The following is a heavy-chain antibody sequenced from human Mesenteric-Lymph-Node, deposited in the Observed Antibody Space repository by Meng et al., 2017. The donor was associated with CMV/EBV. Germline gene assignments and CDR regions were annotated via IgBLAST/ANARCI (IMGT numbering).Heavy chain of an antibody. CDR3: ARDKGGTYYDFWSGAIDY. CDR2: IWYDGSNK. V-gene: IGHV3-33*01. CDR1: GFTFSSYG. D-gene: IGHD3-3*01. J-gene: IGHJ4*02. Sequence: GESLKISCAASGFTFSSYGMHWVRQAPGKGLEWVAVIWYDGSNKYYADSVKGRFTISRDNSKNTLYLQMNSLRAEDTAVYYCARDKGGTYYDFWSGAIDYWGQGTLVTVSS.